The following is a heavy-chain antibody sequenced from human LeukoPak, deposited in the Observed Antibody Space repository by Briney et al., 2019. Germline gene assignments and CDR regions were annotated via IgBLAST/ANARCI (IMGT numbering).Heavy chain of an antibody. CDR2: ITNKPNTYT. V-gene: IGHV3-72*01. D-gene: IGHD3-10*01. CDR3: ARGKYYYGSGSYIDAFDI. CDR1: GFTFSDHY. J-gene: IGHJ3*02. Sequence: GGSLRLSCAASGFTFSDHYMDWLRQAPGKGLEWVGRITNKPNTYTYYAASVKGRFTISGDDSKKTLYLQMNSLKTQDTAVYYCARGKYYYGSGSYIDAFDIWGQGTMVTVSS.